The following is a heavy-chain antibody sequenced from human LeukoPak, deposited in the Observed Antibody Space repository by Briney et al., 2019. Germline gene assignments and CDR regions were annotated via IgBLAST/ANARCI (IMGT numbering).Heavy chain of an antibody. Sequence: PSETLSLTCTVSGGSISSGSYYWSWIRQPAGKGLEWIGRIYTSGSTNYNPSLKSRVTISIDTSKNQFSLKLSSVTAADTAVYYCARGRSEMAAIKNNWFDPWGQGTLVTVSS. CDR3: ARGRSEMAAIKNNWFDP. V-gene: IGHV4-61*02. J-gene: IGHJ5*02. D-gene: IGHD5-24*01. CDR2: IYTSGST. CDR1: GGSISSGSYY.